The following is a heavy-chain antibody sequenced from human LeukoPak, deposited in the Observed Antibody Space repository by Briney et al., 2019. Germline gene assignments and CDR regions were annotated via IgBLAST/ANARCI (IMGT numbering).Heavy chain of an antibody. CDR3: ARVTYEYYYMDV. D-gene: IGHD2-21*02. Sequence: RASVKVSCTASGYTFTAYYMHWVRQAPGQGLEWMGWINPSSGGTNSAQKFQGRVTMTRDTSISTAYMELSRLRSDDTAVYYCARVTYEYYYMDVWAKGPRSPSP. J-gene: IGHJ6*03. V-gene: IGHV1-2*02. CDR2: INPSSGGT. CDR1: GYTFTAYY.